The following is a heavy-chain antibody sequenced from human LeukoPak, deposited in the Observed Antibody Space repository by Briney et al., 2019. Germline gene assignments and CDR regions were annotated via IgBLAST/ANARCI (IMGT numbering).Heavy chain of an antibody. Sequence: PGGSLRLSCAASGFTFSDYYMSWIREAPGKGLEWVSYISSSGSTIYYADSVKGRFTISRDNAKNSLYLQMNSLRAEDTAVYYCAREPYDILTGTFDYWGQGTLVTVSS. CDR3: AREPYDILTGTFDY. J-gene: IGHJ4*02. CDR1: GFTFSDYY. D-gene: IGHD3-9*01. V-gene: IGHV3-11*01. CDR2: ISSSGSTI.